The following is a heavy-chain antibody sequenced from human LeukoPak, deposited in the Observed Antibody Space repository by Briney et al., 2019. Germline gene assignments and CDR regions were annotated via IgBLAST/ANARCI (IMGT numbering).Heavy chain of an antibody. CDR2: ISYDGSNK. V-gene: IGHV3-30-3*01. D-gene: IGHD3-22*01. CDR3: ARGGLIYYYDSSGYYYLF. Sequence: GGSLRLSCAASGFTFSSYAMHWVRQAPGKGLEWVAVISYDGSNKYYADSVKGRSTISRDNSKNTLYLQMNSLRAEDTAVYYCARGGLIYYYDSSGYYYLFWGQGTLVTVSS. CDR1: GFTFSSYA. J-gene: IGHJ4*02.